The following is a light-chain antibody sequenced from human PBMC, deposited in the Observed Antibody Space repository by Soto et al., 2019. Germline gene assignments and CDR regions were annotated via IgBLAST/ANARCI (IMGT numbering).Light chain of an antibody. CDR1: QSVSSN. CDR3: QQYNNWPRT. J-gene: IGKJ1*01. V-gene: IGKV3-15*01. CDR2: GAS. Sequence: EIVMTQSPASLSVSPGERATLSCRASQSVSSNLAWYQQKPGQAPRLLIYGASTGATGVPARFSGSGSGTDFTLTISSLQSEDFAVYYCQQYNNWPRTFGQVTKVEIK.